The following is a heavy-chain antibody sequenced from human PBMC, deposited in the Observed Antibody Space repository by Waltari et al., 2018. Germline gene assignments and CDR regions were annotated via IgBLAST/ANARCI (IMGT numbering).Heavy chain of an antibody. V-gene: IGHV3-49*03. CDR3: TRVSTVPAAADAFDI. CDR1: EFTFDDYA. Sequence: EVQVVESGGDLVQPGRSLRLSCIGSEFTFDDYAMSWFRQAPGRGLAWVGLIRARSHGGTTEYAASVKGRFSISRNDFRRIAYLQMNSLKTEDTAVYYCTRVSTVPAAADAFDIWGQGTMVTVSS. J-gene: IGHJ3*02. CDR2: IRARSHGGTT. D-gene: IGHD2-2*01.